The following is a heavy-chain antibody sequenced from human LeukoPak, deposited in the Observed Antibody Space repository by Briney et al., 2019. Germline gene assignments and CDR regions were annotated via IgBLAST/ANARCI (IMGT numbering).Heavy chain of an antibody. CDR3: ARDPAYGAIDY. V-gene: IGHV3-7*03. D-gene: IGHD2-21*01. Sequence: GSLRLSCAASGFTFSLSWMTWVRQAPGKGLEWVANINPDGSYMYCVESVRGRFIISRDNAKNSLYLQTSSLRAEDTAIYYCARDPAYGAIDYWGQGALVTVSS. CDR2: INPDGSYM. CDR1: GFTFSLSW. J-gene: IGHJ4*02.